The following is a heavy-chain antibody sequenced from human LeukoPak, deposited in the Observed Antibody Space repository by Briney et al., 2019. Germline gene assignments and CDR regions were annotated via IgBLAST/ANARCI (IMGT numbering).Heavy chain of an antibody. CDR1: GITLSNYG. J-gene: IGHJ4*02. CDR3: AKLSRNYFDY. D-gene: IGHD3-16*02. Sequence: GGSLRLSCAVSGITLSNYGMSWVRQAPGKGLEWVSAISGSGGSTYSADSVKGRFTISRDNSKNTLYLQMNSLRAEDTAVYYCAKLSRNYFDYWGQGTLVTVSS. V-gene: IGHV3-23*01. CDR2: ISGSGGST.